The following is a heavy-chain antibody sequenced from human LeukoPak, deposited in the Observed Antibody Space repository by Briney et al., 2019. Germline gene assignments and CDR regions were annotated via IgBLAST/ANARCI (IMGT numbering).Heavy chain of an antibody. CDR3: ARGGYLYYYGMDV. CDR2: NYYSGST. D-gene: IGHD6-25*01. CDR1: GGSISSYY. J-gene: IGHJ6*02. V-gene: IGHV4-59*01. Sequence: PSETLSLTCTVSGGSISSYYWSWIRQPPGKGLEWIGYNYYSGSTNYNPSLKSRVTISVDTSKNQFSLKLSSVTAADTAVYYCARGGYLYYYGMDVWGQGTTVTVSS.